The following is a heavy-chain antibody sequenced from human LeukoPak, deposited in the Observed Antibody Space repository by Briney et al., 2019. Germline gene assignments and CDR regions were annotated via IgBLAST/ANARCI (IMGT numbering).Heavy chain of an antibody. V-gene: IGHV3-7*01. J-gene: IGHJ4*02. CDR2: IKKDGSEK. CDR3: ARGLYSYVYVIDY. Sequence: GGSLRLSCLASGFTFSSYWITWVRQAPGKGREWVANIKKDGSEKYYVDSVKGRFTISRDNAKNSLYLEMNSLRAEDTAVYYCARGLYSYVYVIDYWGQGTLVTVSS. D-gene: IGHD5-18*01. CDR1: GFTFSSYW.